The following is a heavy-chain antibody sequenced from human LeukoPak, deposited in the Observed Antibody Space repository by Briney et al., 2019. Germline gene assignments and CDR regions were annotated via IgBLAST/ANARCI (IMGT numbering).Heavy chain of an antibody. D-gene: IGHD3-10*01. CDR2: INYSGIT. V-gene: IGHV4-39*07. Sequence: SETLSLTCTVSGGSISSTNYFWGWIRQPPGKGLEWIGSINYSGITYYTPSLKSRVTISVDTSKNQFSLKLSSVTAADTAVYYCVRDQPTGKFDPWGQGTLVTASS. CDR3: VRDQPTGKFDP. CDR1: GGSISSTNYF. J-gene: IGHJ5*02.